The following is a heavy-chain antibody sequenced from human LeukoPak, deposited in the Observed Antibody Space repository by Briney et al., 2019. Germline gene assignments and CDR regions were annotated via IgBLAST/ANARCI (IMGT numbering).Heavy chain of an antibody. CDR1: GFTLSSYA. J-gene: IGHJ4*02. V-gene: IGHV3-23*01. CDR2: ISGSSGSA. D-gene: IGHD1-26*01. Sequence: PGGSLRLSCAASGFTLSSYAMRWVRQAPGKGLEWVSTISGSSGSAYYADSVKGRFTISRDNSKNTLYLQMNSLRAEDTAVYYCAKGVSSPYYYFDYWGQGTLVTVSS. CDR3: AKGVSSPYYYFDY.